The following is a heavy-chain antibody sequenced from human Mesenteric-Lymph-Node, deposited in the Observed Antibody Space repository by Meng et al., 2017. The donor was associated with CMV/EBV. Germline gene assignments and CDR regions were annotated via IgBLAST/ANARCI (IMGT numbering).Heavy chain of an antibody. J-gene: IGHJ4*02. D-gene: IGHD4-11*01. V-gene: IGHV1-8*02. CDR1: GYTFTSYD. CDR3: ARDIDYIIDY. CDR2: MNPNSGNT. Sequence: ASVKVSCKASGYTFTSYDINWVRQATGQGLEWMGWMNPNSGNTGYAQKFQGRVTVTTDTSTSTAYMELRSLRSDDTAVYYCARDIDYIIDYWGQGTLVTVSS.